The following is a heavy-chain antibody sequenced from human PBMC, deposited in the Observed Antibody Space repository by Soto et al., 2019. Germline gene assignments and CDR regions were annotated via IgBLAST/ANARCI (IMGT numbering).Heavy chain of an antibody. D-gene: IGHD3-16*01. Sequence: ASVKVSCKASGYTFTGYYMHWVRQAPGQGLEWMGWINPNSGGTNYAQKFQGRVTMTRDTSISTAYMELSRLRSDDTAVYYCARVATLGYKPYGLDVWGKGTTVTVSS. V-gene: IGHV1-2*02. J-gene: IGHJ6*04. CDR3: ARVATLGYKPYGLDV. CDR1: GYTFTGYY. CDR2: INPNSGGT.